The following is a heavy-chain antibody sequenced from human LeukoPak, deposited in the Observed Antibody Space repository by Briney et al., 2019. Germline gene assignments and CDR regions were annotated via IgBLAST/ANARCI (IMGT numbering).Heavy chain of an antibody. Sequence: GASVKVSCKASGGTFSSYAISWVRQAPGQGLEWMGRIIPILGIANYAQKFQGRVTITADKSTSTAYMELSSLRSEDTAVYYCARDSAASGSYYYYYYMDVWGKGTTVTVSS. D-gene: IGHD1-26*01. J-gene: IGHJ6*03. CDR3: ARDSAASGSYYYYYYMDV. V-gene: IGHV1-69*04. CDR1: GGTFSSYA. CDR2: IIPILGIA.